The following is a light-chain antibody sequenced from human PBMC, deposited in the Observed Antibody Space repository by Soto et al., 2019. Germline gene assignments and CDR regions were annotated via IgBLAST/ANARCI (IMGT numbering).Light chain of an antibody. Sequence: EIVLTPSPGTLSLSPGERATLSCRASQSVSSNYLAWYQQKPGQAPRLLIYGASSRATGTPDRFSGSGSGTDFTLTISRLEPEDFAVYHCQQYITAPETFGQGTKV. J-gene: IGKJ1*01. CDR1: QSVSSNY. V-gene: IGKV3-20*01. CDR3: QQYITAPET. CDR2: GAS.